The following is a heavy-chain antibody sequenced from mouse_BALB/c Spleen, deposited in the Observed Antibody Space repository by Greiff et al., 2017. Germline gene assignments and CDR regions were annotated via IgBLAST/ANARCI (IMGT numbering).Heavy chain of an antibody. CDR3: ARVDYYYEMDY. J-gene: IGHJ4*01. Sequence: EVHLVESGGGLVKPGGSLKLSCAASGFTFSSYAMSWVRQSPEKRLEWVAEISSGGSYTYYPDTVTGRFTISRDNAKNTLYLEMSSLRSEDTAMYYCARVDYYYEMDYWGQGTSVTVSS. CDR2: ISSGGSYT. D-gene: IGHD2-13*01. V-gene: IGHV5-9-4*01. CDR1: GFTFSSYA.